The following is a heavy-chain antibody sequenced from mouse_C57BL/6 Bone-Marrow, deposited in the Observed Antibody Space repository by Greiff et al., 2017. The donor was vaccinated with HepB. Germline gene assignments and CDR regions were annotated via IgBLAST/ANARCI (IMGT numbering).Heavy chain of an antibody. V-gene: IGHV5-9-1*02. CDR2: ISSGGDYI. D-gene: IGHD1-1*01. Sequence: EVNLVESGEGLVKPGGSLKLSCAASGFTFSSYAMSWVRQTPEKRLEWVAYISSGGDYIYYADTVKGRFTISRDNARNTLYLQMSSLKSEDTAMYYCTRARITTVVATNAMDYWGQGTSVTVSS. J-gene: IGHJ4*01. CDR3: TRARITTVVATNAMDY. CDR1: GFTFSSYA.